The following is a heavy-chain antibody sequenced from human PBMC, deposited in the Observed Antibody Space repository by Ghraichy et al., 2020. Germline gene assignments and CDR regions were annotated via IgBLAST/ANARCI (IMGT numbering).Heavy chain of an antibody. J-gene: IGHJ6*02. D-gene: IGHD6-13*01. CDR2: INHSGST. V-gene: IGHV4-34*01. CDR3: ARGRIAAAGTYYYYYSGMDV. CDR1: GGSFSGYY. Sequence: GSLRLSCAVYGGSFSGYYWSWIRQPPGKGLEWIGEINHSGSTNYNPSLKSRVTISVDTSKNQFSLKLSSVTAADEAVYYCARGRIAAAGTYYYYYSGMDVWGQGTTVTVSS.